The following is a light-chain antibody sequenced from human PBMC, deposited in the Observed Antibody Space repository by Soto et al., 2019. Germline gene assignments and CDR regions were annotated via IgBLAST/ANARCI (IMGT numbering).Light chain of an antibody. Sequence: EIVLTQSPGTLSLSPGERATLSCRASQSVSSSYLAWYQQKPGQAPRLLIYVASSRATGIPDRFSGSGSGTDFTLTISRLEPEDFAVYYCQQYVSSWTFGQGTKVEIK. CDR3: QQYVSSWT. V-gene: IGKV3-20*01. CDR1: QSVSSSY. CDR2: VAS. J-gene: IGKJ1*01.